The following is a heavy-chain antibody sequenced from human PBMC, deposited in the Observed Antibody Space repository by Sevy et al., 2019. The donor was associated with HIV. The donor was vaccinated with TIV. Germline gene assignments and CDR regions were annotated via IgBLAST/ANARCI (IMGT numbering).Heavy chain of an antibody. CDR3: AMQWDSSGWTRGGY. D-gene: IGHD6-19*01. J-gene: IGHJ4*02. CDR1: GFTFSSYS. CDR2: ISSSSSYI. V-gene: IGHV3-21*01. Sequence: GGSLRLSCAASGFTFSSYSMNWVRQAPGKGLEWVSSISSSSSYIYYADSVKGGFTISRDNAKNSLYLEMNSLRAEDTAVYYCAMQWDSSGWTRGGYWGQGTLVTISS.